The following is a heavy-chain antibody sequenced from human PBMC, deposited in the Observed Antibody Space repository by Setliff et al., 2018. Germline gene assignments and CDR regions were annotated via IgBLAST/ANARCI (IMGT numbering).Heavy chain of an antibody. CDR3: ARGEHIVSGDFYHYIDV. D-gene: IGHD2-15*01. Sequence: ASVKVSCKASGYSFTSYAMNWVRQAPAQGLEWMGWINPNAGNINYIQKFQGRVTMTRDTSISTAYMELRRLKSEDTAVYYCARGEHIVSGDFYHYIDVWGKGTTVTVSS. J-gene: IGHJ6*03. V-gene: IGHV1-2*02. CDR2: INPNAGNI. CDR1: GYSFTSYA.